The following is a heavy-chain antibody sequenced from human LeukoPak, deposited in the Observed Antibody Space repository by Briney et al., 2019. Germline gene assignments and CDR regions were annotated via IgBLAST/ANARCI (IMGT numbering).Heavy chain of an antibody. CDR3: ARNLNWLGVFDY. Sequence: GGSLRLSCAASGFTVSSKYMSWVRQAPGKGLEWVSVTYSDGRTYYADSVKGRFTISRDNSKNTLYLQMNSLRAEDTAVYYCARNLNWLGVFDYWGQGTLVTVSS. J-gene: IGHJ4*02. CDR2: TYSDGRT. V-gene: IGHV3-53*01. CDR1: GFTVSSKY. D-gene: IGHD6-19*01.